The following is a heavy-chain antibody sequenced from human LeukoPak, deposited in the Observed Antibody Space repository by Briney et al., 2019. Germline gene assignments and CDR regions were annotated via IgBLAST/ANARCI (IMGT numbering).Heavy chain of an antibody. CDR1: GFTFSSYA. J-gene: IGHJ3*02. CDR2: ISYDGSIK. CDR3: ARLPTAIPDAFDI. Sequence: GGSLRLSCAASGFTFSSYAMHWVRQAPGKGLEWVAAISYDGSIKNYADSLKGRFTISRDNSKNTLYLQINSLRAEDTAVYYCARLPTAIPDAFDIWGQGTMVTVSS. V-gene: IGHV3-30*04. D-gene: IGHD2-21*02.